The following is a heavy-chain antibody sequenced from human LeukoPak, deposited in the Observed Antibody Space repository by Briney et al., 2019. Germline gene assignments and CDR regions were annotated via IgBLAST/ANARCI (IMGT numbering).Heavy chain of an antibody. J-gene: IGHJ4*02. Sequence: PGGSLRLSCAASGFTFSSYSMNWVRQAPGKGLEWVSSISSSSSYIYYADSVKGRFTISRDNAKNSLYLQKNSLRAEDTAVYYCARDSGGKYQLRYLTYFDYWGQGTLVTVSS. CDR1: GFTFSSYS. D-gene: IGHD2-2*02. CDR2: ISSSSSYI. V-gene: IGHV3-21*01. CDR3: ARDSGGKYQLRYLTYFDY.